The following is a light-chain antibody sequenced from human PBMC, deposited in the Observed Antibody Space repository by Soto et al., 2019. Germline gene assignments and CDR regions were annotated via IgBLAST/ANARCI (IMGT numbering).Light chain of an antibody. CDR3: HQHYSLPYT. CDR1: QSVRSN. CDR2: SAS. J-gene: IGKJ2*01. V-gene: IGKV3D-15*01. Sequence: EIVMTQSPATLSVSPGERATLSCRASQSVRSNLAWYQQMPGQPPRLLIYSASTRATSIPARFSGSGSGTEFALTVSSLQSEDVAVYYCHQHYSLPYTVGQGTRLEIK.